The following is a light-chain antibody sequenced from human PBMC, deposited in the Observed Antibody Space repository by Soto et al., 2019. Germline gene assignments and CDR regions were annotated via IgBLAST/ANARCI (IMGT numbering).Light chain of an antibody. CDR1: QSVSSY. Sequence: EIVLTQSPATLSLSPGERATLSCRASQSVSSYLAWYPQKPGQAPRLLIYDASNRATGIPARFSGSGSGTDFTLTIRSLEPEDFAVYYCQQRSNWPPTSGPGTKVDIK. CDR3: QQRSNWPPT. V-gene: IGKV3-11*01. CDR2: DAS. J-gene: IGKJ3*01.